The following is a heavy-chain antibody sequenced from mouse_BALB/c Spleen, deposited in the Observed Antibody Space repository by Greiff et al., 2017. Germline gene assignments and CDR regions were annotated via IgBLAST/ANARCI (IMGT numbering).Heavy chain of an antibody. D-gene: IGHD2-4*01. J-gene: IGHJ3*01. CDR1: GYTFTSYY. CDR3: AREGLRRPAWFAY. CDR2: IYPGNVNT. V-gene: IGHV1S56*01. Sequence: QVQLQQSGPELVKPGASVRISCKASGYTFTSYYIHWVKQRPGQGLEWIGWIYPGNVNTKYNEKFKGKATLTADKSSSTAYMQLSSLTSEDSAVYFCAREGLRRPAWFAYWGQGTLVTVS.